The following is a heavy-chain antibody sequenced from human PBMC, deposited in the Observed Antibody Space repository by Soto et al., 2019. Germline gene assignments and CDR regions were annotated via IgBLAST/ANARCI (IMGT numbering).Heavy chain of an antibody. D-gene: IGHD2-15*01. J-gene: IGHJ4*02. Sequence: GASVKVSCKASGYTFTGHHIHWVRQAPGQGLEWVGWINPNTGGTNYAQKFQGRVTMTRDTSISTAYMELSGLRSDDTAVYYCAISRYCSGGDCTTQSLYYFDYWGQGTVVTVSS. CDR2: INPNTGGT. CDR3: AISRYCSGGDCTTQSLYYFDY. V-gene: IGHV1-2*02. CDR1: GYTFTGHH.